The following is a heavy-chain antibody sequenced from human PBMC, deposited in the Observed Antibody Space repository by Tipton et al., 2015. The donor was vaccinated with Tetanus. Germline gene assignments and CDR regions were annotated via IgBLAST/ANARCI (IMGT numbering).Heavy chain of an antibody. D-gene: IGHD1-14*01. CDR2: ISYDGSNQ. J-gene: IGHJ4*02. CDR1: GFTFSSYG. CDR3: AGSSGRPFAY. V-gene: IGHV3-30*03. Sequence: SLRLSCAASGFTFSSYGMHWVRQAPGKGLEWVSVISYDGSNQYYAESVKGRFTISRDNSMHTVYLRMSSLRVEDTAVYYCAGSSGRPFAYWGQGTLVTVSS.